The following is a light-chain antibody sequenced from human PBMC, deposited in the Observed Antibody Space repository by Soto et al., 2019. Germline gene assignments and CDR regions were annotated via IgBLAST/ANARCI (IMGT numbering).Light chain of an antibody. Sequence: EIVLTQSPGTLSLSPGERATLSCRASQSVSRSYLAGYQQKPGQAPRLLIYGASSRATGIPDRFSGSGSGTYFTRTISRLEPEDFAVYYGQQYGSSPTFGQGTKVEIK. CDR3: QQYGSSPT. J-gene: IGKJ1*01. CDR1: QSVSRSY. CDR2: GAS. V-gene: IGKV3-20*01.